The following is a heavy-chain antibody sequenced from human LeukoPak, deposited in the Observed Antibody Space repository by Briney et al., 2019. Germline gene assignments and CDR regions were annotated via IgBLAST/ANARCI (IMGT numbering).Heavy chain of an antibody. CDR2: IYYSGST. CDR1: GGSISSYY. CDR3: ARHTCSSTSCPFDY. J-gene: IGHJ4*02. V-gene: IGHV4-59*08. D-gene: IGHD2-2*01. Sequence: SETLSLTCTVSGGSISSYYWSWIRQPAGKGLEWIGYIYYSGSTNYNPSLKSRVTISVDTSKNQFSLKLSSVTAADTAVYYCARHTCSSTSCPFDYWGQGTLVSVSS.